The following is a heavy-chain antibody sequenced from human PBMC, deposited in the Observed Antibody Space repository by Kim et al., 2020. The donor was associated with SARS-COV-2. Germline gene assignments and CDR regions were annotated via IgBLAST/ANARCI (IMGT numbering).Heavy chain of an antibody. D-gene: IGHD6-13*01. CDR2: ISGSGGST. CDR3: ANLASQFPAAGSGYYYYGIDV. J-gene: IGHJ6*02. Sequence: GGSLRLSCAASGFTFSSYAMSWVRQAPGKGLEWVSAISGSGGSTSYADSVKGRFTISRDNSKNTLYLQMNSLRGEDKAVYYCANLASQFPAAGSGYYYYGIDVWGQGTRLSVSS. CDR1: GFTFSSYA. V-gene: IGHV3-23*01.